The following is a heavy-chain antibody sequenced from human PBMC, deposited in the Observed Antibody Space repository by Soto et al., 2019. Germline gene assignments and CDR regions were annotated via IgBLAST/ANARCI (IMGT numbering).Heavy chain of an antibody. CDR1: GFTFSSYG. CDR3: GHGGGGGGAFDI. V-gene: IGHV3-30*03. J-gene: IGHJ3*02. D-gene: IGHD2-15*01. CDR2: ISYDGSNK. Sequence: QVQLVESGGGVVQPGRSLRLSCAASGFTFSSYGMHWVRQAPGKGLEWVAIISYDGSNKYYADSVKGRFTISRDNSKNTLYMQMNSMRTEDTVVYYCGHGGGGGGAFDIWGQGTMVTVSS.